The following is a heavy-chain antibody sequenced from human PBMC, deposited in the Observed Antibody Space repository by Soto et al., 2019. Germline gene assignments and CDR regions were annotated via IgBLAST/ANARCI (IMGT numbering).Heavy chain of an antibody. CDR1: GGSISSYY. V-gene: IGHV4-59*01. CDR2: IFYSGST. CDR3: ARAGPEMDY. J-gene: IGHJ4*02. Sequence: QVQLQESGPGLVKPSENLSLTCTVSGGSISSYYWSWIRQPPGKGLEWIGYIFYSGSTNYNPSLKSRVTISVDTSKNQFSLKLSSVTAADTAVYYCARAGPEMDYWGQGTLVTVSS. D-gene: IGHD3-10*01.